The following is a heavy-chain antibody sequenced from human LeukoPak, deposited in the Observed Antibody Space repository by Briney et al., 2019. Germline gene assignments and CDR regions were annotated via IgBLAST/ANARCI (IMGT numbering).Heavy chain of an antibody. CDR2: ISYDGGNK. V-gene: IGHV3-30*18. CDR3: AKGGWLLEPYIDY. J-gene: IGHJ4*02. D-gene: IGHD3-9*01. Sequence: QPGRSLRLSCAAPGFTFSSYGMHWVRQAPGKGLEWVAVISYDGGNKYYADSVKGRFTISRDNSKNTLYLQMNSLRAEDTAVYYCAKGGWLLEPYIDYWGQGTLVTVSP. CDR1: GFTFSSYG.